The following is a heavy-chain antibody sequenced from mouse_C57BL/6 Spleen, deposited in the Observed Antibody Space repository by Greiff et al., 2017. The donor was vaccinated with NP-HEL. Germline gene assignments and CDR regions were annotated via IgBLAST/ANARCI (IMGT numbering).Heavy chain of an antibody. Sequence: EVQLQESGAELVRPGASVKLSCTASGFNIKDDYMHWVKQRPEQGLEWIGWIDPENGDTEYASKFQGKATITADTSSNTAYLQLSSLTSEDTAVYYCTTLGYYGSIAWFAYWGQGTLVTVSA. CDR1: GFNIKDDY. CDR3: TTLGYYGSIAWFAY. D-gene: IGHD1-1*01. J-gene: IGHJ3*01. CDR2: IDPENGDT. V-gene: IGHV14-4*01.